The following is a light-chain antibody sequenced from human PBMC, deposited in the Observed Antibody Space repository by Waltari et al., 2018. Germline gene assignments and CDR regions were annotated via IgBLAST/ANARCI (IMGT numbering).Light chain of an antibody. CDR3: ASFAGSNTL. Sequence: QSALTQPPSASGSPGQSVTISCTGTSTYIGLSNFVSWYQQHPGKAPKPLISEVSGRPSGVPDRFSGSKSGITASLTVFGLQTEDEADYYCASFAGSNTLFGGGTKLTVL. CDR1: STYIGLSNF. V-gene: IGLV2-8*01. CDR2: EVS. J-gene: IGLJ2*01.